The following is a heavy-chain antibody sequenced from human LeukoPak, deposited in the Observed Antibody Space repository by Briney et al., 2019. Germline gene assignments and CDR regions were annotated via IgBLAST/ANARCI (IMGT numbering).Heavy chain of an antibody. D-gene: IGHD3-10*01. CDR1: GGTFSSYA. V-gene: IGHV1-69*13. CDR3: AREGRSGEYDY. Sequence: ASVKVSCKASGGTFSSYAISWVRQAPGQGLEWMGGIIPIFGTANHAQKFQGRVTITADESTSTAYMELSSLRSEDTAVYYCAREGRSGEYDYWGQGTLVIVSS. CDR2: IIPIFGTA. J-gene: IGHJ4*02.